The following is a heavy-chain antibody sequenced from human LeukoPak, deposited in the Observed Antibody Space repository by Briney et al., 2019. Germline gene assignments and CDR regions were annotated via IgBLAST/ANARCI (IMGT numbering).Heavy chain of an antibody. CDR3: ATINNRTQDFDY. CDR1: GYTLTELS. CDR2: FDPEDGET. V-gene: IGHV1-24*01. Sequence: ASVKVSCKVSGYTLTELSMHWVRQAPGKGLEWMGGFDPEDGETIYAQKFQGRVTMTEDTSTDTAYVELSSLRSEDTAVYYCATINNRTQDFDYWGQGTLVTVSS. J-gene: IGHJ4*02. D-gene: IGHD1/OR15-1a*01.